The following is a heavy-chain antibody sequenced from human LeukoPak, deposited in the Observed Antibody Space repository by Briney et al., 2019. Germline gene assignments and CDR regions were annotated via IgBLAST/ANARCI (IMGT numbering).Heavy chain of an antibody. J-gene: IGHJ6*03. CDR1: GGSFSGYY. CDR2: INHSGST. D-gene: IGHD5-24*01. V-gene: IGHV4-34*01. Sequence: KTSETLSLTCAVYGGSFSGYYWSWIRQPPGKGLEWIGEINHSGSTNYNPSLKSRVTISVDTSKNQFSLKLSSVTAADTAVYYCARDRYKVVGTYHWEYYYYYYYMDVWGKGTTVTVSS. CDR3: ARDRYKVVGTYHWEYYYYYYYMDV.